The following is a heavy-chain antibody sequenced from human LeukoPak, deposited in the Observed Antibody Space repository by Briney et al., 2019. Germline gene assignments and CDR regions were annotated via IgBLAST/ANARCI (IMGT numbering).Heavy chain of an antibody. CDR3: ARVEQTPHYYYYYMDV. V-gene: IGHV4-59*01. CDR1: GGSISSYY. J-gene: IGHJ6*03. D-gene: IGHD6-13*01. CDR2: IYYSGST. Sequence: SETLSLTCTVSGGSISSYYWSWIRQPPGKGLEWIGYIYYSGSTNYNPSLKSRVTISVDTSKNQFSLKLSSVTAAGTAVYYCARVEQTPHYYYYYMDVWGKGTTVTVSS.